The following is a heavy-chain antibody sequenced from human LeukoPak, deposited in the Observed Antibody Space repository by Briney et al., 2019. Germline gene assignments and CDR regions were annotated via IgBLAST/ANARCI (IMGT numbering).Heavy chain of an antibody. J-gene: IGHJ4*02. CDR1: RFTFSSYS. CDR3: ATETIRFLEWLEDY. Sequence: PGGSLRLSCAASRFTFSSYSMNWVRQAPGKGLEWVSSISSSSSYIYYADSVKGRFTISRDNAKNSLYLQMNSLRAEDTAVYYCATETIRFLEWLEDYWGQGTLVTVSS. V-gene: IGHV3-21*01. D-gene: IGHD3-3*01. CDR2: ISSSSSYI.